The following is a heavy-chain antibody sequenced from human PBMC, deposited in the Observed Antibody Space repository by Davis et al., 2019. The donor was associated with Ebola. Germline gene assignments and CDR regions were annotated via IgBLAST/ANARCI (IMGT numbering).Heavy chain of an antibody. CDR1: GFTFSSYA. D-gene: IGHD1-26*01. Sequence: GESLKISCAASGFTFSSYAMHWVRQAPGKGLEWVAVISYDGSNKYYADSVKGRFTISRDNSKNTLYLQMNSLRAEDTAVYYCARSRTGGAAAFDIWSQGTMVTVSS. CDR2: ISYDGSNK. J-gene: IGHJ3*02. CDR3: ARSRTGGAAAFDI. V-gene: IGHV3-30-3*01.